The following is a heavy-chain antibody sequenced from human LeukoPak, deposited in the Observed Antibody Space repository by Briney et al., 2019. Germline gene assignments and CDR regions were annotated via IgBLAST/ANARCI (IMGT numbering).Heavy chain of an antibody. Sequence: GGSLRLSCAASGFTLSSYAMSWVRQAPGKGLEWVSAISGSGGSTYYADSVKGRSTISRDNSKNTLYLQMNSLRAEDTAVYYCAKGWGVTMIVVVIDYWGQGTLVTVSP. CDR3: AKGWGVTMIVVVIDY. V-gene: IGHV3-23*01. J-gene: IGHJ4*02. CDR1: GFTLSSYA. D-gene: IGHD3-22*01. CDR2: ISGSGGST.